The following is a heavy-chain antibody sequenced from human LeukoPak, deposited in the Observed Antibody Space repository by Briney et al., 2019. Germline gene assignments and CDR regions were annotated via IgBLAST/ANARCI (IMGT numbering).Heavy chain of an antibody. J-gene: IGHJ6*03. V-gene: IGHV3-48*01. CDR3: VRDRSLGSQFYYYIDV. D-gene: IGHD3-10*01. Sequence: GGSLRLSCAASGFTFSSYGMNWVRQAPGKGLEWVSYISSSSANIHYADSVKGRFTVSRDNAKNSLYLQMNSLTAEDTAVYYCVRDRSLGSQFYYYIDVWGKGTTVTVSS. CDR1: GFTFSSYG. CDR2: ISSSSANI.